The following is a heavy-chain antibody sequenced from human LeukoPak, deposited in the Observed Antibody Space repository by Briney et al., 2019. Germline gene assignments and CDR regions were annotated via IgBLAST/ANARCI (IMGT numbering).Heavy chain of an antibody. D-gene: IGHD1-26*01. J-gene: IGHJ4*02. Sequence: SETLSLTCDISGTAISSYFWNWIRQSPTKGLEWIGYFYHNGGTSYNTSLRSRVTISVDSSQKRLSLQVTSMTAADTAIYYCAGGRMGRYYDHWGQGTLVAVST. V-gene: IGHV4-59*08. CDR3: AGGRMGRYYDH. CDR1: GTAISSYF. CDR2: FYHNGGT.